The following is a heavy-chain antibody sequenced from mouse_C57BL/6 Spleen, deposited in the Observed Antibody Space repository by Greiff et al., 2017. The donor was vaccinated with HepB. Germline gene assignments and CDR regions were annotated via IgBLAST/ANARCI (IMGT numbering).Heavy chain of an antibody. Sequence: QVQLQQPGAELVRPGTSVKLSCKASGYTFPSYWMHWVKQRPGQGLEWIGVIDPSDSYTNYNQKFKGKATLTVDTSSSTAYMQLSSLTSEDSAVYYCARRGGNYGIDYWGQGTTLTVSS. J-gene: IGHJ2*01. V-gene: IGHV1-59*01. CDR1: GYTFPSYW. CDR2: IDPSDSYT. D-gene: IGHD2-1*01. CDR3: ARRGGNYGIDY.